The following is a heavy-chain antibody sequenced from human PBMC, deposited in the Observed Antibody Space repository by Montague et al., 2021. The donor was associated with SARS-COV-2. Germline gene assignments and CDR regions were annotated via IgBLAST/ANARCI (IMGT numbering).Heavy chain of an antibody. J-gene: IGHJ6*02. D-gene: IGHD2-15*01. CDR3: ARGSGCSGGSCYSDWDPHYYYGMDV. V-gene: IGHV4-4*02. CDR1: GDSISTDNW. Sequence: SETLSLTCVVSGDSISTDNWWTWVRLPPGKGLEWVGEIDHTGSTKYNSSLKSRVTISVDTSKNQFSLTLSSVTAADTAVYYCARGSGCSGGSCYSDWDPHYYYGMDVWGQGTTVTVSS. CDR2: IDHTGST.